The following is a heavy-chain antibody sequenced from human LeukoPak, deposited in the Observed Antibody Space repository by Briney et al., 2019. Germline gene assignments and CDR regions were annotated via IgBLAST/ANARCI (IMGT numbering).Heavy chain of an antibody. J-gene: IGHJ4*02. CDR3: ERDLNHWNYYDSSGAPSFDY. V-gene: IGHV1-2*02. D-gene: IGHD3-22*01. CDR2: INPNSGGT. Sequence: ASVKVSCKASGYTFTGYYMHWVRQAPGQGLEWMGWINPNSGGTNYAQKFQGRVTMTRDTSISTAYMELSRLRSDDTAVYYCERDLNHWNYYDSSGAPSFDYWGQGTLVTVSS. CDR1: GYTFTGYY.